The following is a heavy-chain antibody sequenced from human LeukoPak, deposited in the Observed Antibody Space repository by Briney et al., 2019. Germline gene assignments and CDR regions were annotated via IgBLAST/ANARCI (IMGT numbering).Heavy chain of an antibody. J-gene: IGHJ4*02. V-gene: IGHV3-30*02. D-gene: IGHD3-9*01. CDR3: ARGPYYNTLTGFRGRILDFDY. Sequence: PGGSLRLSCAASGFTFSTYGMHWVRQAPGKGLEWVAFIRYDGSNKYYADSVKGRFTISRDNSKNTLYLQMDSLRAEDTAVYYCARGPYYNTLTGFRGRILDFDYWGQGTLVTVSS. CDR1: GFTFSTYG. CDR2: IRYDGSNK.